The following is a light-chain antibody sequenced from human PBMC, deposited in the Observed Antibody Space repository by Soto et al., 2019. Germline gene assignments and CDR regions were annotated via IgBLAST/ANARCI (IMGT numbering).Light chain of an antibody. CDR3: QQYNNWPIT. Sequence: ESVFTQSPATLSLSPGESATLSCRSSQSVGDNLAWFQQKPGQGPRLLIYGASTRATGIPVRFTGSGSETDFTLTISTLRSEDSAVYLCQQYNNWPITFGQGTRL. V-gene: IGKV3-15*01. CDR1: QSVGDN. J-gene: IGKJ5*01. CDR2: GAS.